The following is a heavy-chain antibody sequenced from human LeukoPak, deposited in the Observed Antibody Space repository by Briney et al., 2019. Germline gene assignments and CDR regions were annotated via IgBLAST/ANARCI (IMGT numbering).Heavy chain of an antibody. V-gene: IGHV3-23*01. CDR1: GFTFSSYA. CDR2: ISGSGGST. CDR3: ARVGNSDYDFWSGYADY. Sequence: GGSLRLSCAAFGFTFSSYAMSWVRQAPGKGLEWVSAISGSGGSTYYADSVKGRFTISRDNSKNTLCLQMNSLRAEDTAVYYCARVGNSDYDFWSGYADYWGQGTLVTVSS. J-gene: IGHJ4*02. D-gene: IGHD3-3*01.